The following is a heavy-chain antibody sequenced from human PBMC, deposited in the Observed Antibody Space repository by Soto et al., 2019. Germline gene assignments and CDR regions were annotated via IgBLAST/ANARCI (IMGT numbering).Heavy chain of an antibody. J-gene: IGHJ5*02. D-gene: IGHD2-15*01. CDR3: ARDLAGGLYNWFDP. Sequence: SVKVSCKASGGTFSSYAISWVRQAPGQGLEWMGGIIPIFGTANYAQKFQGRVTITADESTSTAYMELSSLRSEDTAVYYCARDLAGGLYNWFDPWGQGTLVTVSS. V-gene: IGHV1-69*13. CDR1: GGTFSSYA. CDR2: IIPIFGTA.